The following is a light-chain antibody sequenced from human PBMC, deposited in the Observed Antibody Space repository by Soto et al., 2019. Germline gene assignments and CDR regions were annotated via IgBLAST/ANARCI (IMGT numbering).Light chain of an antibody. CDR1: QSVKTF. J-gene: IGKJ5*01. V-gene: IGKV3-11*01. CDR2: DAS. CDR3: QQRSNWPPIT. Sequence: EIVLTQSQATLSLSPGEGANLXCRASQSVKTFLVWYQQRPGQPPRLLIHDASHRAAGIPARFSGSGFGTDFTLAISSLEPEDAAVYYCQQRSNWPPITFGQGTRLEIK.